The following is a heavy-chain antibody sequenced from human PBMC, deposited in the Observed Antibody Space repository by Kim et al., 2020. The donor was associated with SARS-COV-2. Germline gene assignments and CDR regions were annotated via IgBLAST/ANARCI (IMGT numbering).Heavy chain of an antibody. CDR3: ARLQRGYSGYEIDY. CDR1: GGSISSSSYY. CDR2: INYSGST. Sequence: SETLSLTCTVSGGSISSSSYYWGWIRQPPGKGLEWIGSINYSGSTYYNPSLKSRVTISVDTSKNQFSLKLSSVTAADTAVYYCARLQRGYSGYEIDYWGQGTLVTVSS. J-gene: IGHJ4*02. D-gene: IGHD5-12*01. V-gene: IGHV4-39*01.